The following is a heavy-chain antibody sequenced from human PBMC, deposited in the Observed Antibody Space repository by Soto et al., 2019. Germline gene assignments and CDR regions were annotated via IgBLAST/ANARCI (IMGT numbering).Heavy chain of an antibody. D-gene: IGHD6-13*01. CDR3: ARDRPAAGVLFDY. Sequence: PSETLSLTCTVSGGSISSGGYYWSWIRQHPGKGLEWIGYIYYSGSTYYNPSLKSRVTISVDTSKNQFSLKLSSVTAADTAVYYCARDRPAAGVLFDYWGQGTLVTVSS. J-gene: IGHJ4*02. CDR2: IYYSGST. V-gene: IGHV4-31*03. CDR1: GGSISSGGYY.